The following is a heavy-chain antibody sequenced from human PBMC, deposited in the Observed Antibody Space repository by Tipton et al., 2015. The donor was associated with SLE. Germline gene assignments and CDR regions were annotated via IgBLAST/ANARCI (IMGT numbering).Heavy chain of an antibody. V-gene: IGHV1-69*01. J-gene: IGHJ3*02. CDR2: IIPIFGTA. D-gene: IGHD6-13*01. CDR3: ARDGYSRSWYSAFDI. Sequence: QSGAEVKKPGSSVKVSCKASEGTFSSYAISWVRQAPGQGLEWMGGIIPIFGTANYAQKFQGRVPITADESTSTAYMELSSLGSEDTAVYYCARDGYSRSWYSAFDIWGQGKLVTASS. CDR1: EGTFSSYA.